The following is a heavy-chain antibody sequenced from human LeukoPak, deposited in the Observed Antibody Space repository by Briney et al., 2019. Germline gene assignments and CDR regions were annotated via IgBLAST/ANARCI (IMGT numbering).Heavy chain of an antibody. CDR2: ISWNSGSI. J-gene: IGHJ3*02. Sequence: GGSLRLSCAASGFTFDDYAMHWVRHAPGKGLEWVSGISWNSGSIGYADSVKGRFTISRDNAKNSLYLQMNSLRAEDTAVYYCARETTGTTHYDAFDIWGQGTMVTVSS. CDR3: ARETTGTTHYDAFDI. V-gene: IGHV3-9*01. D-gene: IGHD1-7*01. CDR1: GFTFDDYA.